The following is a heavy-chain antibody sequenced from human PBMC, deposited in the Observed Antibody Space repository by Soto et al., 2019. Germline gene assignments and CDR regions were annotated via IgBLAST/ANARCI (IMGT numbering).Heavy chain of an antibody. V-gene: IGHV5-51*01. CDR3: ARPTDYHYGMQV. J-gene: IGHJ6*02. Sequence: GESLKISCNGSGYNFHTYWIAWVRQMPGKGLEWMGFIYPHDSDTRYSPSFRGQVTISADKSINTAYLQWTSLKASDTAIYFCARPTDYHYGMQVWGQGTTVTVSS. CDR2: IYPHDSDT. D-gene: IGHD4-17*01. CDR1: GYNFHTYW.